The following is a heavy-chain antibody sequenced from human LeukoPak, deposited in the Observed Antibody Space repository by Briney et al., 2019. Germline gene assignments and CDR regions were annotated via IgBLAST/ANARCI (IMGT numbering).Heavy chain of an antibody. V-gene: IGHV3-23*01. Sequence: GGSLRLSCAASGFTFSSYGMSWVRQAPGKGLEWVSAISGSGGSTYYADSVKGRFTISRDNSKNTLYLQMNSLRAEDTAVYYCAKDGAAQRITMIVVAGGFDYWGQGTLVTVSS. CDR2: ISGSGGST. CDR3: AKDGAAQRITMIVVAGGFDY. J-gene: IGHJ4*02. CDR1: GFTFSSYG. D-gene: IGHD3-22*01.